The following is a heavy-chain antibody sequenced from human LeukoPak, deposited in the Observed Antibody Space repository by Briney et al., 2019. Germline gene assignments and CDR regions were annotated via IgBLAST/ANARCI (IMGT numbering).Heavy chain of an antibody. J-gene: IGHJ3*02. CDR3: ARHHYGSGSNDAFDI. CDR1: GGSISSYY. Sequence: SETLSLTCTVSGGSISSYYWSWIRQPPGKGLEWIGYIYYSGSTNYNPSLKSRVTISVDTSKNQFSLKLSSVTAADTAVYYCARHHYGSGSNDAFDIWGQGTMVTVSS. CDR2: IYYSGST. V-gene: IGHV4-59*08. D-gene: IGHD3-10*01.